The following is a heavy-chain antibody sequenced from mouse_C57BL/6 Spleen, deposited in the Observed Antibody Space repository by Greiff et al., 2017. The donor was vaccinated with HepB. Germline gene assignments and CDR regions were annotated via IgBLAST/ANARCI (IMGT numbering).Heavy chain of an antibody. J-gene: IGHJ4*01. CDR1: GYTFTSYW. D-gene: IGHD2-4*01. V-gene: IGHV1-52*01. Sequence: QVQLQQSGAELVRPGSSVKLSCKASGYTFTSYWMHWVKQRPIQGLEWIGNIDPSDSETHYNQKFKDKATLTVDKSSSTAYMQLSSLTSEDSAVYYCAREADYDDAMDYWGQGTSVTVSS. CDR2: IDPSDSET. CDR3: AREADYDDAMDY.